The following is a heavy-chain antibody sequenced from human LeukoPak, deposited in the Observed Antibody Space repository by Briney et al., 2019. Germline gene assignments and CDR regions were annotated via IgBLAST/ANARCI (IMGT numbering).Heavy chain of an antibody. V-gene: IGHV3-33*01. CDR1: GFTFSSYG. D-gene: IGHD6-13*01. CDR3: AREAAAGTDWFDP. J-gene: IGHJ5*02. Sequence: WGSLRLSCAASGFTFSSYGMHWVRQAPGKGLEWVAVIWYDGSNKYYADSVKGRFTISRDNSKNTLYLQMNSLRAEDTAVYYCAREAAAGTDWFDPWGQGTLVTVSS. CDR2: IWYDGSNK.